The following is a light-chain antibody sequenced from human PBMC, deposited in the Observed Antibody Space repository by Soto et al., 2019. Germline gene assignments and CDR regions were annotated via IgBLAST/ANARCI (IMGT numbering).Light chain of an antibody. CDR2: GTS. CDR3: QQYNCWPDT. V-gene: IGKV3-15*01. J-gene: IGKJ2*01. Sequence: DIEMTQSPSTLSVSLGDRATLSCRASQSVSSNLAWYQQKPGQAPSLLIYGTSIIATGIPARFSGSGSGSEFTLTIRSLQSEDFAIYSWQQYNCWPDTFGQGTKMEIK. CDR1: QSVSSN.